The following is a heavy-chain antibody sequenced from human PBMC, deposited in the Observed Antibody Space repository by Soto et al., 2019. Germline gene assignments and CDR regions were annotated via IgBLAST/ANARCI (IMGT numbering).Heavy chain of an antibody. Sequence: GGSLRLSCAGSGFTFSSYWMSWVRQAPGKGLGWVANIKQDGSEKYYVDSVKGRFTISRDNAKNSLYLQMNSLRAEDTAVYYCARGGVSYNYYMDVWGKGTTVTVSS. CDR2: IKQDGSEK. V-gene: IGHV3-7*01. CDR3: ARGGVSYNYYMDV. J-gene: IGHJ6*03. CDR1: GFTFSSYW.